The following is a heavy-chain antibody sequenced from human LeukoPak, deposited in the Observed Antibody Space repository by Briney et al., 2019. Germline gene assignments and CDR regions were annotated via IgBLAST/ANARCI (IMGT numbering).Heavy chain of an antibody. D-gene: IGHD3-10*01. CDR2: VYYSGNT. CDR1: GGSITSSSYY. CDR3: ARMVRGVKGVVYFDY. V-gene: IGHV4-39*07. Sequence: SETLSLTCTVSGGSITSSSYYWGRIRQPPGKGLEWIGSVYYSGNTYHNSSLKSRVTISVDTSKNQFSLKLSSVTAADTAVYYCARMVRGVKGVVYFDYWGQGTLVTVSS. J-gene: IGHJ4*02.